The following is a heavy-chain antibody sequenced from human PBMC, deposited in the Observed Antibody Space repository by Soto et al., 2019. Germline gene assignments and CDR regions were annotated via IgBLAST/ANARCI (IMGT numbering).Heavy chain of an antibody. Sequence: QVHLVQSGAEVKKPGASVKVSCKGSGYTFTSYGITWVRQAPGQGLEWMGWISAHNGNTDYAQKLQGRVNVTRDTSTSTAYMELRSLRSDDTAVYYCARGRYGDSWGQGALVTVSS. V-gene: IGHV1-18*01. CDR1: GYTFTSYG. J-gene: IGHJ4*02. CDR3: ARGRYGDS. CDR2: ISAHNGNT. D-gene: IGHD1-1*01.